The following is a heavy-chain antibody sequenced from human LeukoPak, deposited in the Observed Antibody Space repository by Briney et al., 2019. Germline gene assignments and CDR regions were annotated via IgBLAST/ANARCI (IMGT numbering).Heavy chain of an antibody. V-gene: IGHV3-72*01. Sequence: GGALALFWVASGSTFSDPYIDLVRQAPGEGLDLVTRIRNRARGYTTDYAASAKGRFTISRDDSEGSLYLQMNSLQTEDTAVYYCATETKDSSAYYYFDYWGQGALVTVSS. J-gene: IGHJ4*02. CDR2: IRNRARGYTT. CDR1: GSTFSDPY. CDR3: ATETKDSSAYYYFDY. D-gene: IGHD3-22*01.